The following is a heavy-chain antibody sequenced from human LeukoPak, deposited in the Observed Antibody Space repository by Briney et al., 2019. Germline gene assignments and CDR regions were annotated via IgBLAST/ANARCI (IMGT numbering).Heavy chain of an antibody. J-gene: IGHJ4*02. V-gene: IGHV1-69*13. D-gene: IGHD2-2*02. CDR2: IIPIFGTA. CDR3: ARSAGHCGSTSCYSAGDY. CDR1: GGTFSSYA. Sequence: SVKVSCKASGGTFSSYAISWVRQAPEQGLEWMGGIIPIFGTANYAQKFQGRVTITADESMSTAYMELSSLRSEDTAVYYCARSAGHCGSTSCYSAGDYWGQGTLVTVSS.